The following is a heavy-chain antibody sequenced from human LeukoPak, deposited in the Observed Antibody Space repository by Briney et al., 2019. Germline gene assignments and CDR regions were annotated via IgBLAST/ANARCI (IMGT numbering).Heavy chain of an antibody. V-gene: IGHV4-59*12. J-gene: IGHJ4*02. CDR2: VYHSGST. Sequence: SETLSLTCTVSGGSISIYYWSWIRHPPAKGLEWIGYVYHSGSTNYNPSLKSRVTILVNTSKNQFSLKLSSVTAAGTAVYYCAREGGPYRPLDYSGQGTLVTVSS. CDR3: AREGGPYRPLDY. CDR1: GGSISIYY.